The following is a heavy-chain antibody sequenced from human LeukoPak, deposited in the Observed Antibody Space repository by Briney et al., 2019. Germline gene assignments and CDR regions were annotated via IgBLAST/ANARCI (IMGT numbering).Heavy chain of an antibody. CDR3: AKSSDSSGRYTHGLDV. V-gene: IGHV3-23*01. D-gene: IGHD3-22*01. CDR2: VIATDAST. Sequence: PGGSLRLSCAASGFTFTTYAMAWVRQAPGKGLEWVSRVIATDASTRYADSVRGRFTISRDNLRDTVYLQMNSLRAEDTAIYYCAKSSDSSGRYTHGLDVWGQGTTVTVSS. CDR1: GFTFTTYA. J-gene: IGHJ6*02.